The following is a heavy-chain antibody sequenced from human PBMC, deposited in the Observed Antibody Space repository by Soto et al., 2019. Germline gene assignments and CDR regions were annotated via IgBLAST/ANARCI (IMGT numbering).Heavy chain of an antibody. D-gene: IGHD6-19*01. CDR3: ASLTSLAVAGTHHLDY. Sequence: SETLAISCAVCSGSVSIWSYYLCLIRQPPGKGLEWIGSIYYSVSTYYNPSLKSRVTISVDTSKNQFSLKLSSVTAADTAVYYCASLTSLAVAGTHHLDYWGQGTLVTVSS. J-gene: IGHJ4*02. CDR2: IYYSVST. CDR1: SGSVSIWSYY. V-gene: IGHV4-39*01.